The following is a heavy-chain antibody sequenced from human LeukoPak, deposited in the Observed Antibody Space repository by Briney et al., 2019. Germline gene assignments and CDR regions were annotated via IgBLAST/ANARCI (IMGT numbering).Heavy chain of an antibody. V-gene: IGHV1-2*02. Sequence: ASVKVSCKASGYTFTGYYMHWVRQAPGQGLEWMGWINPNSGGTNYAQKFQGRVTMTRDTSISTAYMELSRLRSDDTAVYYRARFIGIGYCSGGSCSDPYSSGHQADHWGQGTLVTVSS. CDR1: GYTFTGYY. J-gene: IGHJ4*02. D-gene: IGHD2-15*01. CDR2: INPNSGGT. CDR3: ARFIGIGYCSGGSCSDPYSSGHQADH.